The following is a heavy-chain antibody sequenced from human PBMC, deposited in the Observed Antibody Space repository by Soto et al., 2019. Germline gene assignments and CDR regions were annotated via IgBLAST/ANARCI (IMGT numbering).Heavy chain of an antibody. V-gene: IGHV3-74*01. Sequence: GGSLRLSCAASGFTFTNYWMHWVRQAPGKGLVWVSRMNSDESSASYADSVKGRFTISRDNVKNTLYLQMNSLRAEDTAVYYCARGPGGSASYYYYYYYMDVWGKGTTVTVSS. CDR3: ARGPGGSASYYYYYYYMDV. CDR1: GFTFTNYW. J-gene: IGHJ6*03. D-gene: IGHD3-10*01. CDR2: MNSDESSA.